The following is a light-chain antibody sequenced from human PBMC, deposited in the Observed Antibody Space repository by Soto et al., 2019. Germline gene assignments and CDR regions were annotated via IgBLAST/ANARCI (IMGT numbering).Light chain of an antibody. V-gene: IGLV1-47*02. CDR1: SSNIGNNF. CDR3: STWDASLSGRV. Sequence: QSVLTQPPSASGTPGQKVTISCSGASSNIGNNFVSWYQQVPGTAPKLFIYSDDQRPSGVPDRVSGSKSGTSASLAISGLRSEDEADYYCSTWDASLSGRVFGGGTKLTVL. CDR2: SDD. J-gene: IGLJ3*02.